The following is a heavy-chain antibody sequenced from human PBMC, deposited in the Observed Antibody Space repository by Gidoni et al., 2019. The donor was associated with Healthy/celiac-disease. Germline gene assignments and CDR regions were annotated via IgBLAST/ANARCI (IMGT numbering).Heavy chain of an antibody. CDR1: GFTFDDYA. V-gene: IGHV3-9*01. Sequence: EVQLVESGGGLVQPGRSLRLSCAASGFTFDDYAMHWVRQAPGKGLEWFSGISWNSGSIGYADSVKGRFTISRDNAKNSLYLQMNSLRAEDTALYYCAKAGYGDYSYFDYWGQGTLVTVSS. J-gene: IGHJ4*02. D-gene: IGHD4-17*01. CDR2: ISWNSGSI. CDR3: AKAGYGDYSYFDY.